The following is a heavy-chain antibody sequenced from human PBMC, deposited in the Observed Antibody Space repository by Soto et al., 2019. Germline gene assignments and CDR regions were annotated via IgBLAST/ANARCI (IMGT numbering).Heavy chain of an antibody. J-gene: IGHJ5*02. CDR2: IIPSGGTT. CDR3: ARDLAVTTSGWFDP. Sequence: ASVKVSCKASGDTFSSYSIRWVRQAPGQGLEWMGIIIPSGGTTSYAQKFQGRVTMTGDTSTSTVYMELSSLRSEDTAVYYCARDLAVTTSGWFDPWGQGTLVTVSS. V-gene: IGHV1-46*03. D-gene: IGHD4-17*01. CDR1: GDTFSSYS.